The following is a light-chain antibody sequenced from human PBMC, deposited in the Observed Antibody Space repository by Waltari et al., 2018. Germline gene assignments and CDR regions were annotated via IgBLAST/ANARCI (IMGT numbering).Light chain of an antibody. V-gene: IGLV2-11*01. CDR3: CSYAGSYTFVV. CDR2: DVS. Sequence: QSALTQPRSVSGSPGQSVTISCTGTSSDVGGYNYVPWYQHHPGKAPKLIIDDVSKRPSVVPGLFAGSKSGKTASLTISGLQAEDEADYYCCSYAGSYTFVVFGGGTKVSVL. CDR1: SSDVGGYNY. J-gene: IGLJ2*01.